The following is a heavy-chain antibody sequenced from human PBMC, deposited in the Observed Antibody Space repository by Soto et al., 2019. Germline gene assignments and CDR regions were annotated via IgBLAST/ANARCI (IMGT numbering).Heavy chain of an antibody. J-gene: IGHJ4*02. Sequence: GGSLRLSCEASGFIFTNFWMHWVRQVPGKGLVWVSRIDTSGSSTSYADSVKGRFTISRDNAKNTVSLQMNSLRAEDTGVYYCAKDSCYFDLWSQGSLVTVSS. V-gene: IGHV3-74*01. CDR2: IDTSGSST. CDR1: GFIFTNFW. CDR3: AKDSCYFDL. D-gene: IGHD1-1*01.